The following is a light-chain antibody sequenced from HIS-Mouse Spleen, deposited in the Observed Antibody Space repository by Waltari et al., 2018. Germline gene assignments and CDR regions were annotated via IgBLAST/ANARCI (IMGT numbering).Light chain of an antibody. CDR1: SSDVGGYNY. CDR2: EVR. CDR3: SSYTSSSTYV. V-gene: IGLV2-14*01. Sequence: QSALTQPASVSGSPGQSITISCTGTSSDVGGYNYVSLYQQHPGKAPKLMIYEVRNRPSGVSNRFSGSKSGNTASLTISGLQAEDEADYYCSSYTSSSTYVFGTGTKVTVL. J-gene: IGLJ1*01.